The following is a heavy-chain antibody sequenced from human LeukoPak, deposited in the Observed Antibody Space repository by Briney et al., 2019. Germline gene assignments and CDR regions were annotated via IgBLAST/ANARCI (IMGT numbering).Heavy chain of an antibody. CDR3: ASSQGTSSKPRHYYYYMDV. D-gene: IGHD2-2*01. CDR1: GGTFSSYA. V-gene: IGHV1-69*01. J-gene: IGHJ6*03. Sequence: SVKVSCKASGGTFSSYAISWVRQAPGQGLEWMGGIIPIFGTANYAQKFQGRVTITADESTSTAYMELSSLRSEDTAVYYCASSQGTSSKPRHYYYYMDVWGKGTTVTVSS. CDR2: IIPIFGTA.